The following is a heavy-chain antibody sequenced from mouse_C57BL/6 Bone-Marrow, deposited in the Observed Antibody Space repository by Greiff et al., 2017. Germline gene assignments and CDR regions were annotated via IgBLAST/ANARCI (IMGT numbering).Heavy chain of an antibody. CDR2: IDPENGDT. Sequence: EVKLMESGAELVRPGASVKLSCTASGFHIKDDYMHWVKQRPEPGLEWIGWIDPENGDTEYASKFQGKATITVDTSSNTAYLQLSSLTSEDTAVYYCTRIAYWCQGTLVTVSA. CDR1: GFHIKDDY. V-gene: IGHV14-4*01. J-gene: IGHJ3*01. CDR3: TRIAY.